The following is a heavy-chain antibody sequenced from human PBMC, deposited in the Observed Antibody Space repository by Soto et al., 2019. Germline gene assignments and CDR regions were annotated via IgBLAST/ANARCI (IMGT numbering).Heavy chain of an antibody. CDR2: ISGSGGST. CDR1: GFTFSSYA. D-gene: IGHD2-15*01. V-gene: IGHV3-23*01. J-gene: IGHJ6*02. CDR3: AKSGIVVVVAGYGMDV. Sequence: TGGALRLSCAASGFTFSSYAMSWVRQAPGKGLEWVSAISGSGGSTYYADSVKGRFTISIDNSKNTLYLQMNSLRAEDTAVYYCAKSGIVVVVAGYGMDVWGQGTTVTVSS.